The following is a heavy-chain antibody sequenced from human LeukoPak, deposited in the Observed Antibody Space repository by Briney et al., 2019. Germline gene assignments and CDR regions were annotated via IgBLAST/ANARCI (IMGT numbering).Heavy chain of an antibody. Sequence: GGSLRLSCAASGFTFSTYWMTWVRQAPRKGLEWLANIKQDGSETYYVDSVKGRFTISRDNARNSLFLQMNSLRVEDTAVYYCARGDGYHRLWGQGTLVTVSS. CDR1: GFTFSTYW. CDR2: IKQDGSET. V-gene: IGHV3-7*01. D-gene: IGHD5-24*01. CDR3: ARGDGYHRL. J-gene: IGHJ4*02.